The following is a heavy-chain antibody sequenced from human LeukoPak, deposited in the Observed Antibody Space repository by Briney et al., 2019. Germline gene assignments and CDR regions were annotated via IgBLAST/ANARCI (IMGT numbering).Heavy chain of an antibody. CDR3: ARDLSSGWPYYYYYMDV. CDR1: GYTFTSYA. Sequence: GASVKVSCKASGYTFTSYAMNWVRQAPGQGLEWMGWINTNTGNPTYAQGFTGRFVFSLDTSVSTAYLQISSLKAEDTAVYYCARDLSSGWPYYYYYMDVWGKGTTVTVSS. D-gene: IGHD6-19*01. CDR2: INTNTGNP. V-gene: IGHV7-4-1*02. J-gene: IGHJ6*03.